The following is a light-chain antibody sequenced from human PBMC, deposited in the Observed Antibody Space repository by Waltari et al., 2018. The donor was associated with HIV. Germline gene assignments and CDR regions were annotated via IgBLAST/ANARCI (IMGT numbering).Light chain of an antibody. Sequence: FSVSPGGTVTLTCGLSSGSVSTSYYPSWYQQTPGRAPRTLIYDTNTRSSGAPDRFSGSILGNKAALTITGAQADDECDYYCVLYMGSGIWVFGGGTKLTVL. CDR2: DTN. V-gene: IGLV8-61*01. CDR3: VLYMGSGIWV. CDR1: SGSVSTSYY. J-gene: IGLJ3*02.